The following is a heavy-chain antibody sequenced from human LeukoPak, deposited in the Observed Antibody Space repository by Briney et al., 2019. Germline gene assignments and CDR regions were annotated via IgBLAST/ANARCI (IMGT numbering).Heavy chain of an antibody. V-gene: IGHV3-30*04. CDR1: GFTFSSYA. D-gene: IGHD3-22*01. CDR3: AKGSPDSTYYYDSSGYSHYWGPLDY. Sequence: GGSLRLSCAASGFTFSSYAMHWVRQAPGKGLEWVAAISHDGSKKYYGDSAKGRFTISRDNSKNTLYLQMNSLRAEDTAVYYCAKGSPDSTYYYDSSGYSHYWGPLDYWGQGTLVTVSS. CDR2: ISHDGSKK. J-gene: IGHJ4*02.